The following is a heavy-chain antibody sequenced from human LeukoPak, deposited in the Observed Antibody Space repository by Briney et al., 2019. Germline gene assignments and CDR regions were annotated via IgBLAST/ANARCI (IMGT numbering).Heavy chain of an antibody. CDR2: IYTGGST. D-gene: IGHD2-15*01. CDR3: ARGYCSGGSCYFEFWFDP. Sequence: SQTLSLTCTVPGGSISSGSYYWSWIRQPAGKGLEWIGRIYTGGSTNYNPSLKSRVTISLDTSKNQFSLKLSSVTAADTAVYYCARGYCSGGSCYFEFWFDPWGQGTLVTVSS. J-gene: IGHJ5*02. V-gene: IGHV4-61*02. CDR1: GGSISSGSYY.